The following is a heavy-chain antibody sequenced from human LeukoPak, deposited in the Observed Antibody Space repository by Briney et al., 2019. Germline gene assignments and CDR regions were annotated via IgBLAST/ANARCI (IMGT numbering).Heavy chain of an antibody. V-gene: IGHV4-4*07. D-gene: IGHD6-19*01. J-gene: IGHJ4*02. CDR3: ARGTGWSSDLFDY. CDR2: VYTSGTT. Sequence: PSETLSLTCTVSGGSISGYYWNWIRQPAGKGLEWIGRVYTSGTTNYSPSLKSRITMSVDTSKNQFSLRLISVTAADTAVYYCARGTGWSSDLFDYWGQGALVTVSS. CDR1: GGSISGYY.